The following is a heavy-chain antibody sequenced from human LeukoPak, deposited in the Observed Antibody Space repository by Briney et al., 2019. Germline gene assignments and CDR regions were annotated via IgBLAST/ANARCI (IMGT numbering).Heavy chain of an antibody. V-gene: IGHV1-46*01. D-gene: IGHD3-10*01. CDR1: GYTFTNYY. J-gene: IGHJ5*02. Sequence: GESLKISCKASGYTFTNYYMHWVRQAPGQGLEWMGIINPSGGTTTYAQNFQGRVTMTRDTSTTTVYMELSSLRYEDTAVYYCARLGDTGSYNWFDPWGQGTLVTVSS. CDR2: INPSGGTT. CDR3: ARLGDTGSYNWFDP.